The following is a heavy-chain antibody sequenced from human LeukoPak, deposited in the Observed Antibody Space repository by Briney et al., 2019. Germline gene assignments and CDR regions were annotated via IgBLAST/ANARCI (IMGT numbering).Heavy chain of an antibody. J-gene: IGHJ3*01. V-gene: IGHV4-4*02. CDR1: GDSISSSHW. CDR2: IYHSGNT. Sequence: SETLSLTCAVSGDSISSSHWWSWVRPTPGRGLEWIGEIYHSGNTVYNPSFKSRVTMTVDKSKNQSSLKVTSVTAADTAVYFWARDLAVTTSAFDVWGQGRMVTVSS. D-gene: IGHD4-17*01. CDR3: ARDLAVTTSAFDV.